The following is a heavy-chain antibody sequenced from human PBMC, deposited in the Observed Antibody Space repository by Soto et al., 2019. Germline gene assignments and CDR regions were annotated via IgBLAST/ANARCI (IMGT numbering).Heavy chain of an antibody. D-gene: IGHD3-16*01. CDR3: ATDWGSGLDEGLGS. Sequence: HVQLVQSGAELKTPGSSVKVSCKTSGGTFDNSGFNWVRQAPGQGLEWMGRIIPLFGTPKYAQRFQGRVTITADASTATAFMELCNLRSEDTAVYFCATDWGSGLDEGLGSWGQGTLVSVSS. CDR2: IIPLFGTP. J-gene: IGHJ4*02. CDR1: GGTFDNSG. V-gene: IGHV1-69*18.